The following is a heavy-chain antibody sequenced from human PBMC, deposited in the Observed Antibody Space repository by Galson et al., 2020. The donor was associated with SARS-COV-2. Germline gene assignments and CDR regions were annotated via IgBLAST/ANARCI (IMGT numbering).Heavy chain of an antibody. CDR1: GFNFNIYS. D-gene: IGHD2-15*01. J-gene: IGHJ4*02. Sequence: HAGGSLRLSCVASGFNFNIYSMNSVRQAPGKGLEWVAVIPYDATNKYYADSAKGRFTIPRANSKNTLYLEMNSLKTEETATYYCVRFDENANYCGGSSCYERGGLDHWGQGTLVTVSS. V-gene: IGHV3-30*04. CDR3: VRFDENANYCGGSSCYERGGLDH. CDR2: IPYDATNK.